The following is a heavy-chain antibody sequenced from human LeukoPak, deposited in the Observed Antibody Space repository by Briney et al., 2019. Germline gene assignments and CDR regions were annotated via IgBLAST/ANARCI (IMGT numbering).Heavy chain of an antibody. CDR3: ARDKVSNYVFDY. J-gene: IGHJ4*02. V-gene: IGHV3-74*01. D-gene: IGHD4-11*01. CDR2: INSGGSST. Sequence: GRSLRLSCAASGFTFSRYGINWVRQAPGKGLVWVSHINSGGSSTSYADAVKGRFTISRDNAKNTLYLQMNSLRAEDTAVYYCARDKVSNYVFDYWGQGTLVTVSS. CDR1: GFTFSRYG.